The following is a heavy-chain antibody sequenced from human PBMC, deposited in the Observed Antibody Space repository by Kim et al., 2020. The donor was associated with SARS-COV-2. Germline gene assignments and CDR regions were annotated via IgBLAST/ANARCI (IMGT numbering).Heavy chain of an antibody. Sequence: NYSKKSQGRVPITRDTSAGTAYMELSSLRSEDTAVYYCARTTKGATWLDYWGQGTLVTVSS. D-gene: IGHD1-1*01. CDR3: ARTTKGATWLDY. V-gene: IGHV1-3*01. J-gene: IGHJ4*02.